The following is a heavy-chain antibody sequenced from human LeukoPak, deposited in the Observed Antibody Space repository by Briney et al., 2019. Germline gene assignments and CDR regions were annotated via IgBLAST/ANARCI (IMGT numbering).Heavy chain of an antibody. CDR2: IYYSGTT. V-gene: IGHV4-39*01. CDR3: ARHMGGGLDY. J-gene: IGHJ4*02. CDR1: NGSISSSIYY. D-gene: IGHD3-10*01. Sequence: SETLSLTCTVSNGSISSSIYYWGLIRQPPEKGLEWIGTIYYSGTTYYNSSLKSRVTLSVDTSKNQFSLKLSSVTVADTAVYYCARHMGGGLDYWGQGTLVTVSS.